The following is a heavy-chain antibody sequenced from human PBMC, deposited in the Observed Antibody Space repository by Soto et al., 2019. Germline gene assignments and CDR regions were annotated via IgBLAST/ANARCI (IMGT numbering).Heavy chain of an antibody. CDR3: VKDRYCSGGSCYRGFDY. Sequence: LRLSCSASGFTFSSYAMHWVCQAPGKGLEYVSAISSNGGSKYYADSVKGRFTISRDNSKNTLFLQMSSLRAQDTAVYYCVKDRYCSGGSCYRGFDYWGQGSRVTVSS. V-gene: IGHV3-64D*06. CDR2: ISSNGGSK. J-gene: IGHJ4*02. D-gene: IGHD2-15*01. CDR1: GFTFSSYA.